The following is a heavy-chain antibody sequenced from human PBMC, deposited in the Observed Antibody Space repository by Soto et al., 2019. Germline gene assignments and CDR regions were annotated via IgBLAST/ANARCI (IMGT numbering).Heavy chain of an antibody. CDR2: VFYTGTT. CDR1: GDSVSSPYY. D-gene: IGHD6-19*01. J-gene: IGHJ4*02. CDR3: ARSAGWYAVHS. Sequence: QVQLQESGPGLVKPSGTLSLTCAVSGDSVSSPYYWCWVRQPPGKGLEWIGEVFYTGTTSYNPSLRSRVTISMDKSNTQFSLDLSSVTAADTAVYYCARSAGWYAVHSWGPGTLVIVSS. V-gene: IGHV4-4*02.